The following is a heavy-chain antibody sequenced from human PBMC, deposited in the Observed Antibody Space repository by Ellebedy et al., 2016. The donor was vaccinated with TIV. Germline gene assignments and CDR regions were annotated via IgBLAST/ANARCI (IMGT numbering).Heavy chain of an antibody. D-gene: IGHD6-19*01. CDR2: ISSSGSDT. Sequence: PGGSLRLSCAASGFTFSYYYMSWIRQVPGTGLEWLSYISSSGSDTNYADSVKGRFTISKDNAKNSLYLEMNSLKVEDTAVYYCARGQAVAGSHFDYWGQGTLVTVSS. CDR3: ARGQAVAGSHFDY. V-gene: IGHV3-11*06. J-gene: IGHJ4*02. CDR1: GFTFSYYY.